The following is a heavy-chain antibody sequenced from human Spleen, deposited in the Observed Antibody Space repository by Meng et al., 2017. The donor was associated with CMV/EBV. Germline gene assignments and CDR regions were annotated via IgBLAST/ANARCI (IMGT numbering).Heavy chain of an antibody. CDR1: GGSVSSGSYY. CDR2: IYYSGST. Sequence: SETLSLTCTVSGGSVSSGSYYWSWIRQPPGKGLEWNGYIYYSGSTNYNPSLKSRVTISVDTSKRQFSLKLSSVTAADTAVYYCAMATIFQWFDPWGQGTLVTVSS. CDR3: AMATIFQWFDP. D-gene: IGHD5-12*01. V-gene: IGHV4-61*01. J-gene: IGHJ5*02.